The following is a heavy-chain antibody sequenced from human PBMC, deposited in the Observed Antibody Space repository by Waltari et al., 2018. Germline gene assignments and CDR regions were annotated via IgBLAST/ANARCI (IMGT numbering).Heavy chain of an antibody. CDR3: ARSVEGAFDV. CDR2: MTSDERTI. J-gene: IGHJ3*01. Sequence: EVQLVESGGGLVQHGGSRRLSCAASGVNFRVYSMNWVRQAPGKGLEWVSYMTSDERTIYYADSVEGRFTISRDNAKGSVYLQMNSLRAEDTAVYYCARSVEGAFDVWGQGTMVTVSS. V-gene: IGHV3-48*01. CDR1: GVNFRVYS.